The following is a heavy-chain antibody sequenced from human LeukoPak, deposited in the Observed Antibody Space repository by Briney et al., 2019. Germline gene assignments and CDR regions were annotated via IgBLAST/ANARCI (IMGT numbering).Heavy chain of an antibody. CDR1: EFSFSSHG. D-gene: IGHD3-16*01. Sequence: GGSLRLSCATSEFSFSSHGMHWARQAPGKGLEWVAFEQKDGSYKKYADSVKGRFTISRDNSKNTLYLQMNSLRVEDTGVYYCANIPNSFVPDYWGQGSLVTVSS. V-gene: IGHV3-30*02. CDR2: EQKDGSYK. CDR3: ANIPNSFVPDY. J-gene: IGHJ4*02.